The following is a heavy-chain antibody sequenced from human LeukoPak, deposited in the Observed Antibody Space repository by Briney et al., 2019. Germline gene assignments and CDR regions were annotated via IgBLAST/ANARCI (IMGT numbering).Heavy chain of an antibody. J-gene: IGHJ4*02. D-gene: IGHD1-26*01. V-gene: IGHV1-46*01. CDR2: INPSGGST. CDR3: ARAVPYSGSYEY. CDR1: GYTFTSYY. Sequence: ASVKVSCKASGYTFTSYYMYWVRQAPGQGLEWMGIINPSGGSTNYAQRFQGRVTMTRDTSTSTVYMELSSLRSEDTAVYYCARAVPYSGSYEYWGQGTLVTVSS.